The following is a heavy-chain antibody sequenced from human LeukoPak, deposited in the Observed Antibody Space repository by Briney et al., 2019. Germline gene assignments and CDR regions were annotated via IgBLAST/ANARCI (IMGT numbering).Heavy chain of an antibody. J-gene: IGHJ4*02. Sequence: PGESLKLACQGSAYSFTNYWIAWVRQMPGKGREGMGVIYPGDSDTRYSPSFQGQVIISADKSTSTAYLQWSSLKASDTAMYYCARHRSSWSEFDYWGQGTLVTVSS. CDR3: ARHRSSWSEFDY. D-gene: IGHD6-13*01. CDR1: AYSFTNYW. V-gene: IGHV5-51*01. CDR2: IYPGDSDT.